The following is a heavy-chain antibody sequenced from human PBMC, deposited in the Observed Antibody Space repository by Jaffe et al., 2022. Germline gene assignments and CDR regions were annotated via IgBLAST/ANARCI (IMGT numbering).Heavy chain of an antibody. CDR2: VDPEDGET. D-gene: IGHD3-10*01. V-gene: IGHV1-69-2*01. CDR3: ATARITMVRHNYGPDNWFDP. CDR1: GYTFTDYY. Sequence: EVQLVQSGAEVKKPGATVKISCKVSGYTFTDYYMHWVQQAPGKGLEWMGLVDPEDGETIYAEKFQGRVTITADTSTDTAYMELSSLRSEDTAVYYCATARITMVRHNYGPDNWFDPWGQGTLVTVSS. J-gene: IGHJ5*02.